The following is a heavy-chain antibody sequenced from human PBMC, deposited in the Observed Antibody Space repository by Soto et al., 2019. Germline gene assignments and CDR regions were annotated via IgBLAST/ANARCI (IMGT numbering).Heavy chain of an antibody. CDR2: IYSGGST. J-gene: IGHJ4*02. CDR3: ERDRPYCSGGSCYSFDY. D-gene: IGHD2-15*01. V-gene: IGHV3-53*04. Sequence: GSLRLSCEASGFTVSSNYMSWVRQAPGKGLEWVSVIYSGGSTYYADSVKGRFTISRHNSKNTLYLQMNSLRGEDTAVYYCERDRPYCSGGSCYSFDYWGQGTLVTVSS. CDR1: GFTVSSNY.